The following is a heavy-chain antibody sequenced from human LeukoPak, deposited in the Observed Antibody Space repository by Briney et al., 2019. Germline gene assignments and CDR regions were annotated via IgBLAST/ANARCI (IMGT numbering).Heavy chain of an antibody. CDR1: GGSISSGGYY. V-gene: IGHV4-30-2*01. D-gene: IGHD6-13*01. Sequence: SETLSLTCAVSGGSISSGGYYWSWIRQPPGKGLEWIGYIYHSGSTNYNPSLKSRVTISVDTSKNQFSLKLSSVTAADTAVYYCARLRVWYFDYWGQGTLVTVSS. CDR3: ARLRVWYFDY. J-gene: IGHJ4*02. CDR2: IYHSGST.